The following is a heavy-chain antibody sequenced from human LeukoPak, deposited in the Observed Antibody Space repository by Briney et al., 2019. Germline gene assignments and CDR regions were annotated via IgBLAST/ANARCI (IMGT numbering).Heavy chain of an antibody. D-gene: IGHD3-10*01. Sequence: PGGSLRLSCAASGFTFSSYAMSWVRQAPGKGLEWVSAISGSGGSTYYADSVKGRFTISRDNSKNTLYLQMNSLRAEDTALYYCAKDRGGSYYYGSGYGYYFDYWGQGTLVTVSS. CDR2: ISGSGGST. CDR1: GFTFSSYA. V-gene: IGHV3-23*01. CDR3: AKDRGGSYYYGSGYGYYFDY. J-gene: IGHJ4*02.